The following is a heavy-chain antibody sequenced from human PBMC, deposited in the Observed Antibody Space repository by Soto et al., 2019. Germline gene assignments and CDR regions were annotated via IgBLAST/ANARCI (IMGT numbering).Heavy chain of an antibody. Sequence: QVQLQESGPGLVKPSQTLSLTCTVSGGSISSGAYYWSWIRQHPGKGLEWIGYIYYSGSTYYNPSLKSRVTIPVDPSKNQFSLKLSSVTAADTAVYYCARWWSGSRQGFDPWGQGTLVTVSA. V-gene: IGHV4-31*03. CDR2: IYYSGST. CDR1: GGSISSGAYY. J-gene: IGHJ5*02. CDR3: ARWWSGSRQGFDP. D-gene: IGHD3-3*01.